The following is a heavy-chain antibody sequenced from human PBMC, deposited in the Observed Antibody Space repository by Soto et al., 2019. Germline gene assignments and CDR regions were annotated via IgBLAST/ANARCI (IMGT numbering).Heavy chain of an antibody. Sequence: PGESLKISCKGSGYSFTSYWIGWVRQMPGKGLEWMGIIYPGDSDTRYSPSFQGQVTISADKSISTAYLQWSSLKASDTAMYYCARHVVEGSMTTVTRPVSYYYYYMDVWGKGTTVTVSS. CDR1: GYSFTSYW. D-gene: IGHD4-17*01. CDR2: IYPGDSDT. CDR3: ARHVVEGSMTTVTRPVSYYYYYMDV. V-gene: IGHV5-51*01. J-gene: IGHJ6*03.